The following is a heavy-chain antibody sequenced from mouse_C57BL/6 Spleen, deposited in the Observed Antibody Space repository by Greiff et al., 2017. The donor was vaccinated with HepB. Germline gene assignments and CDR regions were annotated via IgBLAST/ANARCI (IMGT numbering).Heavy chain of an antibody. J-gene: IGHJ2*01. CDR3: ARGSYGNLYDY. CDR2: IYPGDGDT. D-gene: IGHD2-1*01. V-gene: IGHV1-82*01. Sequence: QVQLKESGPELVKPGASVKISCKASGYAFSSSWMNWVKQRPGKGLEWIGRIYPGDGDTNYNGKFKGKATLTADKSSSTAYMQLSSLTSEDSAVYFCARGSYGNLYDYWGQGTTLTVSS. CDR1: GYAFSSSW.